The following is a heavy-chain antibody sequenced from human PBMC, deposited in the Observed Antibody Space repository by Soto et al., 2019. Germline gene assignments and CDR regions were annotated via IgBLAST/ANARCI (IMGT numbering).Heavy chain of an antibody. CDR3: TTITRNGHGYPFDC. CDR1: GFTFGDYA. D-gene: IGHD1-1*01. J-gene: IGHJ4*02. V-gene: IGHV3-49*05. CDR2: IRSERYGGTA. Sequence: EMQLVESGGGLVKPGRSLRLSCTGSGFTFGDYAMSWFRQTPGKGLECVGFIRSERYGGTADYAASVRGRFIISRDDSKSVAYLQMNSLQSEDTGVYYCTTITRNGHGYPFDCWGQGTLVTDSS.